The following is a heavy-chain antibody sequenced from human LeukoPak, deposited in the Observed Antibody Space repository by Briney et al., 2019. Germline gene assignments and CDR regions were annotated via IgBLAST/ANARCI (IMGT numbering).Heavy chain of an antibody. Sequence: SETLSLTCTVSGYSISSGYYWGWIRQPPGKGLEWIGSIYHSGSTYYNPSLKSRVTISVETSKNQFSLKLNSVTAADTAVYYCARGSDYSVDYWGQGTLVTVSS. V-gene: IGHV4-38-2*02. CDR3: ARGSDYSVDY. CDR1: GYSISSGYY. CDR2: IYHSGST. J-gene: IGHJ4*02. D-gene: IGHD4-11*01.